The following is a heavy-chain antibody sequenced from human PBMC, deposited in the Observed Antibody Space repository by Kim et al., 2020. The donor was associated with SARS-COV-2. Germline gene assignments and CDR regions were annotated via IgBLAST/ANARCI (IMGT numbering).Heavy chain of an antibody. CDR1: GFSFSDYS. Sequence: GGSLRLSCAASGFSFSDYSMNWIRQAPGKGLEWFAYINSDGSSTEYADSVNGRFTISRDNAKKSLSLQMNRLTPEDTAVDDCVREPASWGQGALATVSS. J-gene: IGHJ4*02. V-gene: IGHV3-11*01. CDR2: INSDGSST. CDR3: VREPAS.